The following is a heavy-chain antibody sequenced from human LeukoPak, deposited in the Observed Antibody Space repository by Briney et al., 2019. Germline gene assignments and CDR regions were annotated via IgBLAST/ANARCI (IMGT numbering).Heavy chain of an antibody. CDR2: IKQDGSQK. Sequence: PGGSLRVSCAASGFTFSSYWMTWVRQAPGKGLEWVANIKQDGSQKFYLDSVKGRFTISRDNAKVSLFLQMNSLRAEDTAVYYCASHYDSSAYSLDYWGQGTLVTASS. D-gene: IGHD3-22*01. CDR3: ASHYDSSAYSLDY. J-gene: IGHJ4*02. CDR1: GFTFSSYW. V-gene: IGHV3-7*01.